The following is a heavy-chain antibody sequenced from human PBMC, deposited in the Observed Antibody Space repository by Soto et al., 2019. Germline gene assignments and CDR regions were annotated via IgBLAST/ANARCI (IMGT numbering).Heavy chain of an antibody. CDR1: GFTFSSYA. CDR3: AREMSRDTAYFDY. J-gene: IGHJ4*02. V-gene: IGHV3-30-3*01. Sequence: QVQLVESGGGVVQPGRSLRLSCAASGFTFSSYAMHWVRQAPGKGLEWAAVISYDGSNKYYADSVKGRFTISRDNSKNTLYLQMNSLRAEDTAVYYCAREMSRDTAYFDYWGQGTLVTVSS. D-gene: IGHD5-18*01. CDR2: ISYDGSNK.